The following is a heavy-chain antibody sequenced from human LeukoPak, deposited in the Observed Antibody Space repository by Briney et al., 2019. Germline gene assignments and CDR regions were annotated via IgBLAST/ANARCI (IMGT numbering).Heavy chain of an antibody. V-gene: IGHV1-69*05. D-gene: IGHD4-23*01. CDR2: IIPIFGTA. CDR1: GGTFSSYA. CDR3: ASGSSTVVTPGYYYYMDV. J-gene: IGHJ6*03. Sequence: GASVKVSCKASGGTFSSYAISWVRQAPGQGVEWMGGIIPIFGTANYAQKFQGRVTITTDESTSTAYMELSSLRSEDTAVYYCASGSSTVVTPGYYYYMDVWGKGTTVTVSS.